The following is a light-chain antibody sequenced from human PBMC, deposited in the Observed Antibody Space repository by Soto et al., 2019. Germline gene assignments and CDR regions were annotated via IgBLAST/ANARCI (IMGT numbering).Light chain of an antibody. V-gene: IGKV1-12*01. CDR1: QDIGYA. J-gene: IGKJ4*01. CDR2: TAS. Sequence: DIQMTQSTSSVSASVGDRVTITCRASQDIGYALAWFQQKPGEAPSLLMYTASSLHSGVPSRFSGSRSGTDFTLPISSLQTEDSATYYCQQGNSFPLTFGGGTKVEIK. CDR3: QQGNSFPLT.